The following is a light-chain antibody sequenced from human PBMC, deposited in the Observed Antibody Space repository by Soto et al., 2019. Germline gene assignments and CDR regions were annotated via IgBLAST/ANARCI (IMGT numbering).Light chain of an antibody. V-gene: IGLV2-23*01. CDR1: ISDVGSYNL. CDR2: EGS. J-gene: IGLJ3*02. Sequence: QSVLTQPASVSGSPGQSITISCTGTISDVGSYNLVSWYQQHPGKAPKLMIYEGSKRTSGVSNRFSGYKSGNTASLTISGLHAEDEADYYCCSYAGSSTWVFGGGTKLTVL. CDR3: CSYAGSSTWV.